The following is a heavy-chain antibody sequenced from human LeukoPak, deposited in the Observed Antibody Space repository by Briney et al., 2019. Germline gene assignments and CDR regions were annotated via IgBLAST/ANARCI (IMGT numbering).Heavy chain of an antibody. D-gene: IGHD1-26*01. CDR1: GFTFSSYA. CDR3: ARGATVDY. V-gene: IGHV3-64*01. J-gene: IGHJ4*02. CDR2: ISSNGGST. Sequence: GGSLRLSCAASGFTFSSYAMSWVRQAPGQGLEYVSAISSNGGSTYYANSVKGRFTISRDNSKNTLYLQMGSLRAEDMAVYYCARGATVDYWGQGTLVTVSS.